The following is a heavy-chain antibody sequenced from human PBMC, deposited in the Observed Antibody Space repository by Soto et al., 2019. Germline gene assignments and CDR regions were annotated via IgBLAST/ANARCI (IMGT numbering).Heavy chain of an antibody. V-gene: IGHV4-4*07. CDR2: IYFTGST. J-gene: IGHJ6*02. CDR1: GGSINTYY. Sequence: QVQLQESGPGLVKPSETLSLTCTVSGGSINTYYWTWIRQPAGKGLEWIGRIYFTGSTTYNPSLKSRVTMSVATSKNPFFLRLNSVTAADSAVYYCARGDGLYYDNSGSYSSYGMDVWGQGTTVTVSS. CDR3: ARGDGLYYDNSGSYSSYGMDV. D-gene: IGHD3-22*01.